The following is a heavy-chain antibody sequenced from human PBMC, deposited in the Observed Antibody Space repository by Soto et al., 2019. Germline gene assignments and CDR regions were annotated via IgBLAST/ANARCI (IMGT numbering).Heavy chain of an antibody. CDR2: IIPTFGTA. Sequence: SVKVSCKASGGTFSSYAISWVRQAPGQGLEWMGGIIPTFGTANYAQKFQGRVTITADKSTSTAYMELSSLRSEDTAVYYCARMRPGDVVVPAASNYYGMDVWGQGTTVTVS. J-gene: IGHJ6*02. V-gene: IGHV1-69*06. CDR1: GGTFSSYA. CDR3: ARMRPGDVVVPAASNYYGMDV. D-gene: IGHD2-2*01.